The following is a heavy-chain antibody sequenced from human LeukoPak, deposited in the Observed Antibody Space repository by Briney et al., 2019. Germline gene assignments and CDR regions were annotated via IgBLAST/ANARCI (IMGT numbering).Heavy chain of an antibody. CDR1: GFTFSSHA. Sequence: PGGSLRLSCAASGFTFSSHAMSWVRQAPGKGLEWVSAISGSGGSTYYADSVKGRFTISRDNSKNTLYLQMNSLRAEDTAVYYCAKDPARIAAAGTGYDYWGQGTLVTVSS. CDR2: ISGSGGST. V-gene: IGHV3-23*01. CDR3: AKDPARIAAAGTGYDY. J-gene: IGHJ4*02. D-gene: IGHD6-13*01.